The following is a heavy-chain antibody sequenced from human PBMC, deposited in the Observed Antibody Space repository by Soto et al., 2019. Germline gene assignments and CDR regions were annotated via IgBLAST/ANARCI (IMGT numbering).Heavy chain of an antibody. J-gene: IGHJ3*02. CDR1: GFRFSTYG. Sequence: PGGSLRLSCAASGFRFSTYGMHWVRQAPGKGLEWVAVIWANGINKYYADSVRGRFTNTRDNSKNTLDLQMNSLRAEDTALYYCVGERGPFDAFDIWGLGTMVTVSS. CDR3: VGERGPFDAFDI. CDR2: IWANGINK. V-gene: IGHV3-33*01.